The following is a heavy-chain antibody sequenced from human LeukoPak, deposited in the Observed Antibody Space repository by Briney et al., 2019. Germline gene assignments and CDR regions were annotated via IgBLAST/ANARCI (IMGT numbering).Heavy chain of an antibody. J-gene: IGHJ4*02. D-gene: IGHD3-9*01. CDR3: ARMLDWSLDY. CDR2: IYCSGST. Sequence: SETLSLTCTVSGGSISSGGYYWSWIRQHPGKGLEWIGYIYCSGSTYYNPSLKSRVTISVDTSKNQFSLKLSSVTAADTAVYYCARMLDWSLDYWGQGTLVTVSS. CDR1: GGSISSGGYY. V-gene: IGHV4-31*03.